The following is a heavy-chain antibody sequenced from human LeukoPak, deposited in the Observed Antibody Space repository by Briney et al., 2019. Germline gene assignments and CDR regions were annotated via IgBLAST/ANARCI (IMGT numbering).Heavy chain of an antibody. CDR3: ATHPGGYCSSTSCYTGGYFTY. Sequence: PSETLSLTCTVSGGSISSSTYYWGLIRQPPGKGPEWIGSIYHSGSTYYNPSLKSRVTISVDTSKNQFSLKLTSVTAVDTAVYYCATHPGGYCSSTSCYTGGYFTYWGQGTLVTVSS. D-gene: IGHD2-2*02. CDR1: GGSISSSTYY. V-gene: IGHV4-39*01. J-gene: IGHJ4*02. CDR2: IYHSGST.